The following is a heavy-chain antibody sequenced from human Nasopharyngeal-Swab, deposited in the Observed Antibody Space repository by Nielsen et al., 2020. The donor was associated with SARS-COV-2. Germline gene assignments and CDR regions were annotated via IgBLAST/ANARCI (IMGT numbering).Heavy chain of an antibody. D-gene: IGHD6-13*01. Sequence: SETLSLTCSVSGGSISSGGYYWIWIRQTPGQGLEWIGYIYNTGSSYPNPSLQRRLSISVDKSRNQFFLNLTSVTAADTAIYYCARGEGSRWFYFDSWGQGMLVTVSS. V-gene: IGHV4-31*03. CDR2: IYNTGSS. CDR1: GGSISSGGYY. CDR3: ARGEGSRWFYFDS. J-gene: IGHJ4*02.